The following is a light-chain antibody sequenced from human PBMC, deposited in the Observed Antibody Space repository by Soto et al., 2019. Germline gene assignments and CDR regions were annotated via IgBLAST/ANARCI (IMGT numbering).Light chain of an antibody. CDR1: SSNIGSNT. J-gene: IGLJ2*01. CDR3: AAWDDSLNGVV. V-gene: IGLV1-44*01. Sequence: QLVLTQPPSASGTPGQRVTISCSGSSSNIGSNTVNWYQQLPGTAPKLLICSNNQRPSGVPDRFSGSKSGTSASLAISGLQSEDEADYYCAAWDDSLNGVVFGGGTKFTVL. CDR2: SNN.